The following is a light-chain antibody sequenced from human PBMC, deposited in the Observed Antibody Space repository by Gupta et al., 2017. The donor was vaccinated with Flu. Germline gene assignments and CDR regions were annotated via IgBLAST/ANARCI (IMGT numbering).Light chain of an antibody. Sequence: QSALTQPASVSGSPGQSITISCTGTSSDIGAYNHVSWYQQHPGKAPQLMIFEVSNRPSGVSNRFSGSKSGNTASLTISGLQAEDEADYYCASFTPSTTWLFGGGTILTVL. CDR2: EVS. CDR1: SSDIGAYNH. V-gene: IGLV2-14*01. J-gene: IGLJ3*02. CDR3: ASFTPSTTWL.